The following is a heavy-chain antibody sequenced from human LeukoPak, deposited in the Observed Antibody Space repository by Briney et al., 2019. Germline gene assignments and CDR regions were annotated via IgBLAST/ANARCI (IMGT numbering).Heavy chain of an antibody. D-gene: IGHD3-10*01. Sequence: PGGSLRLSCAASGFTFSDYYMIWIRQAPGKGLEGVSYISSSGSTIYYADSVKGRFTISRDNAKNSLYLQMNSLRAEDTAVYYCARDLNPITMVRGVISPYFDYWGQGTLVTVSS. CDR1: GFTFSDYY. CDR2: ISSSGSTI. V-gene: IGHV3-11*01. CDR3: ARDLNPITMVRGVISPYFDY. J-gene: IGHJ4*02.